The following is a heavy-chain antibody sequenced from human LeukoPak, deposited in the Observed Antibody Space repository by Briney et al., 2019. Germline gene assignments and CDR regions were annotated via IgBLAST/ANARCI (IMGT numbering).Heavy chain of an antibody. CDR1: GFTFSSYA. CDR3: ARRHDYGGNSEGSGFDY. V-gene: IGHV3-23*01. Sequence: PGGSLRLSCAASGFTFSSYAMSWVRQAPGKGLEWVSAISGSGGSTYYADSVEGRFTISRDNSKNTLYLQMNSLRAEDTAVYYCARRHDYGGNSEGSGFDYWGQGTLVTVSS. D-gene: IGHD4-23*01. J-gene: IGHJ4*02. CDR2: ISGSGGST.